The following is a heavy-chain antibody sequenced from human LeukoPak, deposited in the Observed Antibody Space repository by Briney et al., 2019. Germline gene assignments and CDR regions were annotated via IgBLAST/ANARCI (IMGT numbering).Heavy chain of an antibody. Sequence: GGSLRLSCAASGFTFTDAWICWIRQAPGRGLEWVGRIRRKSEGETADYAAAGKGRFTILRDDSKNMVYLQMNSLKTEDTARYYCTTFWTGYYVVDYWGQGTLVTVSS. V-gene: IGHV3-15*01. J-gene: IGHJ4*02. D-gene: IGHD3-3*01. CDR3: TTFWTGYYVVDY. CDR1: GFTFTDAW. CDR2: IRRKSEGETA.